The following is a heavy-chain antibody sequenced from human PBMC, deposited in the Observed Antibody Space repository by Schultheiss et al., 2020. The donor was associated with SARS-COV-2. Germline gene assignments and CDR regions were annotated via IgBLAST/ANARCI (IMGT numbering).Heavy chain of an antibody. D-gene: IGHD1-26*01. V-gene: IGHV3-15*07. CDR3: TREGYGELLRPYYYGMDV. CDR1: GFTFSSYA. Sequence: GGSLRLSCSASGFTFSSYAMHWVRQAPGKGLEWVGRIKSKTDGGTTDYAAPVKGRFTISRDDSKNTLYLQMNSLKTEDTAVYYCTREGYGELLRPYYYGMDVWGQGTTVTVSS. J-gene: IGHJ6*02. CDR2: IKSKTDGGTT.